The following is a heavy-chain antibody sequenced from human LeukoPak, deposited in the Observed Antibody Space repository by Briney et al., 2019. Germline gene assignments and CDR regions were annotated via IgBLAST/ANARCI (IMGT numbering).Heavy chain of an antibody. D-gene: IGHD2-15*01. CDR3: ASSVVAAPYLVDY. Sequence: GGSLRLSCATSGFTFSSYSMNWVRQAPGKGLEWVSYISSSSSTIYYADSVKGRFTISRDNAKNSLYLQMNSLRDEDTAVYYCASSVVAAPYLVDYWGQGTLVTVYS. J-gene: IGHJ4*02. V-gene: IGHV3-48*02. CDR2: ISSSSSTI. CDR1: GFTFSSYS.